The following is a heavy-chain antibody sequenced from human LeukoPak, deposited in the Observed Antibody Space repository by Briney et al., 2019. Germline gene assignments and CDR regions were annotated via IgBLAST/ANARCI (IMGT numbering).Heavy chain of an antibody. V-gene: IGHV3-7*01. J-gene: IGHJ6*03. D-gene: IGHD5-12*01. CDR2: IKQDGSEK. CDR1: GFTFSSYW. Sequence: GGSLRLSCAASGFTFSSYWMSWVRQAPGKGLEWVANIKQDGSEKYYVDSVKGRFTISRDNAKNSLYLQMNSLRAEDTAVYYCATYSGYGLNYYYYYMDVWGKGTTVTVSS. CDR3: ATYSGYGLNYYYYYMDV.